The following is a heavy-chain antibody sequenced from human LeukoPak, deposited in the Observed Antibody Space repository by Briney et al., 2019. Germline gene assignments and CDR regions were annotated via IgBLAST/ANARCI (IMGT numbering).Heavy chain of an antibody. J-gene: IGHJ4*02. V-gene: IGHV1-2*06. CDR1: GYTFTGYY. D-gene: IGHD3-9*01. CDR3: ARDFAGYYFDY. Sequence: ASVKVSCKASGYTFTGYYMHWVRQAPGQGLEWMGRINPNSGGTIYAQKFQGRVTMTRDTSISTGYMELSRLRSDDTAIYYRARDFAGYYFDYWGQGTLVTVSS. CDR2: INPNSGGT.